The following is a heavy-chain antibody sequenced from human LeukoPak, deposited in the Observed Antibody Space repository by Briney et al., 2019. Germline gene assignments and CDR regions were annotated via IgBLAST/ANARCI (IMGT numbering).Heavy chain of an antibody. V-gene: IGHV4-59*01. J-gene: IGHJ2*01. CDR3: ARMPEGYCTGGRCFYWHFDL. D-gene: IGHD2-15*01. CDR1: SVSFNSYY. Sequence: SETLSLTCTVSSVSFNSYYWSWIRQPPGKGLEWIGYIYYSGRTNYNPSLKSRVTISVDTSKNQFSLKLSSVTAADTAVYYCARMPEGYCTGGRCFYWHFDLWGRGTLVTVSS. CDR2: IYYSGRT.